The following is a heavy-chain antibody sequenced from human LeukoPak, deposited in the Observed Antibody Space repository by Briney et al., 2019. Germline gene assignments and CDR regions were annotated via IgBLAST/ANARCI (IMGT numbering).Heavy chain of an antibody. Sequence: GESLKISCKASEYSFTNYWIAWVRQMPEKGLEWMGIIYPADSDTRYSPSFHGQVTISADKSISTAYLQWSSLKASDAAMYYCARTHSFGISTGFDPWGQGTLVTVSS. CDR3: ARTHSFGISTGFDP. CDR1: EYSFTNYW. V-gene: IGHV5-51*01. D-gene: IGHD5-18*01. CDR2: IYPADSDT. J-gene: IGHJ5*02.